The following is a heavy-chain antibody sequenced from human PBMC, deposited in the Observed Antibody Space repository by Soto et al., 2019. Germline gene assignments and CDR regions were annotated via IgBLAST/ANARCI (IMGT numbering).Heavy chain of an antibody. Sequence: QVHLVQSGAEVKKPGASVKVSCQASGYAFTTYGITWVRQAPGQGLEWMGWISAHNGNTNYAQKLQGRGTVTRDTSTSTAYMELRSLRSDVTAVYYCARGRYGDYWGQGALVTVSS. V-gene: IGHV1-18*01. CDR3: ARGRYGDY. CDR1: GYAFTTYG. CDR2: ISAHNGNT. D-gene: IGHD1-1*01. J-gene: IGHJ4*02.